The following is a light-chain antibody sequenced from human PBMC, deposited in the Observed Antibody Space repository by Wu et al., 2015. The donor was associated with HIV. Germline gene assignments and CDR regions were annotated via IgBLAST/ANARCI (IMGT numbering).Light chain of an antibody. V-gene: IGKV3-20*01. J-gene: IGKJ5*01. CDR1: PSVNPRF. Sequence: EVLLTQSPVTQSASPGDRVSLSCWASPSVNPRFFAWYQQKTGQPPRLIIRGTSIRATGVPDRFSGRGSGTNFSLTIDRVKPEDFALYFCHQYDNSPLSFGNGTRL. CDR3: HQYDNSPLS. CDR2: GTS.